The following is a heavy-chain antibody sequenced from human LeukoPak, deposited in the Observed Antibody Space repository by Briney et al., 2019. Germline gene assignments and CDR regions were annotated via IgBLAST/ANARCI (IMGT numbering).Heavy chain of an antibody. CDR1: GGSISSSSYY. J-gene: IGHJ1*01. CDR3: ARVYDSSGYYPEYFQH. CDR2: IYYSGST. Sequence: SETLSLTCTVSGGSISSSSYYWGWIRQPPGKGLEWIGSIYYSGSTYYNPSLKSRVTISVDTSKNQFSLKLSSVTAADTAVYYCARVYDSSGYYPEYFQHWGQGTLVTVSS. V-gene: IGHV4-39*07. D-gene: IGHD3-22*01.